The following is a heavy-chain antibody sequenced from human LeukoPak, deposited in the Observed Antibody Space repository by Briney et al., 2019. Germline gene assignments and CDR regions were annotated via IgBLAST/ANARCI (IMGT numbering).Heavy chain of an antibody. CDR1: GFTFSSYG. Sequence: PGGSLRLSCAASGFTFSSYGMHWVRQAPGKGLEWVAVISYDGSNKYYADSVKGRFTISRDNSKNTLYLQMNSLRAEDTAVYYCARDRTGGYYSAIGYWGQGTLVTVSS. J-gene: IGHJ4*02. D-gene: IGHD3-22*01. V-gene: IGHV3-30*03. CDR3: ARDRTGGYYSAIGY. CDR2: ISYDGSNK.